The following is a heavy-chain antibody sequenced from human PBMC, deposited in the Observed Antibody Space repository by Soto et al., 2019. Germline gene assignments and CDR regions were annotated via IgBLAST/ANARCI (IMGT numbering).Heavy chain of an antibody. CDR2: ISGGGDET. CDR3: ARRARPDFYYMDV. J-gene: IGHJ6*03. V-gene: IGHV3-23*01. CDR1: GFTFRNYA. Sequence: EVQLLESGGGWVQPGGSLRLSCAASGFTFRNYAMTWVRQAPGKGLEWVSGISGGGDETYNADSVKGRFTISRDNSKNTLYLQMGSLRPEDMAVYYCARRARPDFYYMDVWGKGTTVTVSS. D-gene: IGHD6-6*01.